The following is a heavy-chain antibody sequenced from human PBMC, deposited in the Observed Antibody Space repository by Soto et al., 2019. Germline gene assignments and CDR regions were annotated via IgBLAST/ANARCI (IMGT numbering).Heavy chain of an antibody. CDR1: GFPFNTYA. Sequence: GGSLRLSCEASGFPFNTYAMACFRQVPGMGLEWVSTTSIGGNTDLAESVRGRFTVSRDNSKNTLYLQMTNLRVEDAAIYFCARDLRPGLIVPTKSGFDPWGQGTRVTVSS. CDR3: ARDLRPGLIVPTKSGFDP. CDR2: TSIGGNT. V-gene: IGHV3-23*01. J-gene: IGHJ5*02. D-gene: IGHD2-21*01.